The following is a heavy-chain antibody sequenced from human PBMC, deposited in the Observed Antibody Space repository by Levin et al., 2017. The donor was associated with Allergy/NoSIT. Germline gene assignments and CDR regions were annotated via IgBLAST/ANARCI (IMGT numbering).Heavy chain of an antibody. V-gene: IGHV1-58*01. CDR3: AAVARWGGYYDFWSGYKNDAFDI. CDR1: GFTFTSSA. J-gene: IGHJ3*02. D-gene: IGHD3-3*01. Sequence: KISCKASGFTFTSSAVQWVRQARGQRLEWIGWIVVGSGNTNYAQKFQERVTTTRDMSTSTAYMELSSLRSEDTAVYYCAAVARWGGYYDFWSGYKNDAFDIWGQGTMVTVSS. CDR2: IVVGSGNT.